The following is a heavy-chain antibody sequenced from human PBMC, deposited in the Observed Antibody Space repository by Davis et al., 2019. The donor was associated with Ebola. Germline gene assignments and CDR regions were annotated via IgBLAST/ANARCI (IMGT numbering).Heavy chain of an antibody. CDR1: GFSISDFY. Sequence: GESLKISCAASGFSISDFYVSWIRQAPGKGLEWVAVITYDGSKKYHADSVKGRFTISRDNSKNTLYLEMNSLRAEDTAVYYCARDRDNYGWGTYFDYWGQGTPVTVSS. CDR3: ARDRDNYGWGTYFDY. J-gene: IGHJ4*02. D-gene: IGHD3-10*01. V-gene: IGHV3-30*04. CDR2: ITYDGSKK.